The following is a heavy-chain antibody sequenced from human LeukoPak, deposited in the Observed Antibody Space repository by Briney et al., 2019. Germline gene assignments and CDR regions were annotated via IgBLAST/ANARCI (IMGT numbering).Heavy chain of an antibody. D-gene: IGHD2-21*02. CDR3: ARDPVIVVVTASLGHYYYGMDV. Sequence: ASVTVSCKASGYTFTGYYMHWVRQAPGQGLEWMGWINPNSGGTNYAQKFQGRVTITRDTSISTAYMELSRLRSDDTAVYYCARDPVIVVVTASLGHYYYGMDVWGQGTTVTVSS. CDR1: GYTFTGYY. V-gene: IGHV1-2*02. CDR2: INPNSGGT. J-gene: IGHJ6*02.